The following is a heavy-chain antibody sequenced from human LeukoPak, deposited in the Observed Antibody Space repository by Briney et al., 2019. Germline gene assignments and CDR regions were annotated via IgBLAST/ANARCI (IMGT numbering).Heavy chain of an antibody. D-gene: IGHD3-10*01. V-gene: IGHV4-34*01. J-gene: IGHJ4*02. CDR2: INHSGST. CDR1: GASFSGYY. Sequence: SETLCLACAVYGASFSGYYWSWIRQPPGKGLEWIGEINHSGSTNYNPSLKSRVTISVDTSKNQFSLKLSSVTAADTAVYYCARSPHYYGSGSRRGPFDYWGQGTLVTVSS. CDR3: ARSPHYYGSGSRRGPFDY.